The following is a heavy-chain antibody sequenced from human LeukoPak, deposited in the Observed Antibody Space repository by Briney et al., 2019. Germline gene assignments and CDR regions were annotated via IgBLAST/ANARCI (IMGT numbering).Heavy chain of an antibody. D-gene: IGHD3-22*01. V-gene: IGHV3-13*04. CDR1: GFTLSSYD. CDR3: ARVDNSAYSD. J-gene: IGHJ4*02. CDR2: IDTAGDT. Sequence: PGGSLRLSCAASGFTLSSYDMHWVRQATGKGLEWVSTIDTAGDTYYQGSVKGRVTISRGNAKNSMFLQMNSLRVGDTAVYYCARVDNSAYSDWGQGTLVTVSS.